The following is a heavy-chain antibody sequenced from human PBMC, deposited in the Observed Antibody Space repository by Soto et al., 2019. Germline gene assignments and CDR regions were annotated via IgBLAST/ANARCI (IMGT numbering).Heavy chain of an antibody. D-gene: IGHD2-2*01. V-gene: IGHV4-31*03. Sequence: QVQLQESGPGLVKPSQTLSLTCTVSGGSIDSDGSYWSWIRQSPGEGLEWLGYIYYSGTTYYNPSLKSRVSISLDTSKNPFSLKLSSVTAADTAIYYCARGHGFSSSCSYLDLWGRGTLVTVSS. J-gene: IGHJ2*01. CDR2: IYYSGTT. CDR3: ARGHGFSSSCSYLDL. CDR1: GGSIDSDGSY.